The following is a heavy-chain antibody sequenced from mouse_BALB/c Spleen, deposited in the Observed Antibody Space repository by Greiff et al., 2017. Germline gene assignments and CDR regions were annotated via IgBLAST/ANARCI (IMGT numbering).Heavy chain of an antibody. CDR3: TRWLLRGAMDY. D-gene: IGHD2-3*01. CDR2: IYPGNSDT. V-gene: IGHV1-5*01. J-gene: IGHJ4*01. CDR1: GYTFTSYW. Sequence: VQLQQSGTVLARPGASVKMSCKASGYTFTSYWMHWVKQRPGQGLEWIGAIYPGNSDTSYNQKFKGKAKLTAVTSTSTAYMELSSLTNEDSAVYYCTRWLLRGAMDYWGQGTSVTVSS.